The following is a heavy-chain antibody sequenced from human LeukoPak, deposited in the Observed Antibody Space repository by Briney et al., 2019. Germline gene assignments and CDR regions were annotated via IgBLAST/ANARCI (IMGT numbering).Heavy chain of an antibody. Sequence: GGSLRLSFAASGFTVSDNYMSWVRQAPGKGLEWVSTVYSGGLTYYADPVKGRFTIPRDNSKNTLYLQMSSLRAEDTAVYYCVRDRWPGLGDFWGQGTTVTVSS. CDR1: GFTVSDNY. V-gene: IGHV3-66*01. CDR2: VYSGGLT. CDR3: VRDRWPGLGDF. D-gene: IGHD6-19*01. J-gene: IGHJ6*02.